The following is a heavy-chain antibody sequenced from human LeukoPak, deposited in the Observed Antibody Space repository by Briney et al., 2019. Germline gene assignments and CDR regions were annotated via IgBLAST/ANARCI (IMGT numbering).Heavy chain of an antibody. CDR2: ISSGSSYI. Sequence: GGSLRLSCAASGFTLSRYNMNWVRQAPGKGLEWVSSISSGSSYIFYADSVKGRFTISRDNAKNSLYLQMNSLRAEDTAVYYCARYSGTYLDYWGQGTLVTVSS. CDR3: ARYSGTYLDY. J-gene: IGHJ4*02. V-gene: IGHV3-21*01. D-gene: IGHD1-26*01. CDR1: GFTLSRYN.